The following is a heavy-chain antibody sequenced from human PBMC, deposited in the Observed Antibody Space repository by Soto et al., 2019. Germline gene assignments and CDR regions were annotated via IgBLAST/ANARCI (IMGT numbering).Heavy chain of an antibody. V-gene: IGHV4-59*08. CDR3: ARHDRPATLQNGMSL. J-gene: IGHJ3*01. Sequence: SETLSRTCTLSGGSIIGFYWSWLRQPPGKGLEWIGYIFYAGTTLSTPSLKSRVTISVDTSNNQFSLKLSSLTAADTAVYSTARHDRPATLQNGMSLWGQGTMVAVSS. D-gene: IGHD2-8*01. CDR1: GGSIIGFY. CDR2: IFYAGTT.